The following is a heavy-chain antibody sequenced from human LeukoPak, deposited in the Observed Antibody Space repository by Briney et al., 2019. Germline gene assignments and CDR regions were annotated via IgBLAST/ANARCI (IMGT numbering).Heavy chain of an antibody. J-gene: IGHJ6*04. V-gene: IGHV3-33*01. Sequence: HPGGSLRLSCAASGFTFSTYGMHWVRQAPGKGLEGVAVIWYDGSNKYYADSVKGRFTISRDNSKNTLYLQMNSLRAEDTAVYYCARDQAAMKSYYYYGMDVWGEGTTVTVSS. CDR3: ARDQAAMKSYYYYGMDV. CDR1: GFTFSTYG. D-gene: IGHD5-18*01. CDR2: IWYDGSNK.